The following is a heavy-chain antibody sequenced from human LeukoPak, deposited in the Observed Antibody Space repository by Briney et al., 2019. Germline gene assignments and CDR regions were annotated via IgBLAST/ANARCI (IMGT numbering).Heavy chain of an antibody. J-gene: IGHJ4*02. Sequence: PGGSLRLSCAASGFTFDDYGMSWVRQAPGKGLEWVSGINWNGGSTGYADSVKGRFTISRDNAKKSLYLQMNSLRDEDTAVYYCARDFFAFGGVIALLDYWGQGTLVTVSS. V-gene: IGHV3-20*04. CDR2: INWNGGST. D-gene: IGHD3-16*02. CDR3: ARDFFAFGGVIALLDY. CDR1: GFTFDDYG.